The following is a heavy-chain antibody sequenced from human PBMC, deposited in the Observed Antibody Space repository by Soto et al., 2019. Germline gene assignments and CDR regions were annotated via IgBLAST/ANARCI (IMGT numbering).Heavy chain of an antibody. Sequence: EVQLVESGGGLIQPGGSLRLSCAASGFSFNTYAMNWVRQAPGKGLEWISYISSSSNRIYYANSVKGRLTLSKDNAKNSMYLQMNRRRAEYTAVYYCASDPGIAAAGMDWWGQGTLVTLSS. CDR1: GFSFNTYA. CDR3: ASDPGIAAAGMDW. J-gene: IGHJ1*01. CDR2: ISSSSNRI. V-gene: IGHV3-48*04. D-gene: IGHD6-25*01.